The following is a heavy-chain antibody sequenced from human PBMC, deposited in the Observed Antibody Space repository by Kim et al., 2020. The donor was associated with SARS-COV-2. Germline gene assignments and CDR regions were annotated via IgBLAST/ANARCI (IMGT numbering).Heavy chain of an antibody. J-gene: IGHJ4*02. D-gene: IGHD1-26*01. CDR3: AVTQRSGSRGGFDY. CDR2: INHSGST. V-gene: IGHV4-34*01. Sequence: SETLSLTCAVYGGSFSGYYWSWIRQPPGKGLEWIGEINHSGSTNYNPSLKSRVTISVDTSKNQFSLKLSSVTAADTAVYYCAVTQRSGSRGGFDYWGQGTLVTVSS. CDR1: GGSFSGYY.